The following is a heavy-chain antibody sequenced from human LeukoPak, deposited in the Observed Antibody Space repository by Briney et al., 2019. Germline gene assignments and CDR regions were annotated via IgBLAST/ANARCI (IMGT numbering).Heavy chain of an antibody. CDR2: IYYSGST. D-gene: IGHD3-22*01. CDR3: ARVPYYYDSSGYHPADAFDI. CDR1: GGSISSYY. J-gene: IGHJ3*02. V-gene: IGHV4-59*01. Sequence: SETLSLTCTVSGGSISSYYWSWIRQPPGKGLEWIGYIYYSGSTNYNPSLKSRVTISVDTSKNQFSLKLSSVTAADTAVYYCARVPYYYDSSGYHPADAFDIWGQGTMVTVSS.